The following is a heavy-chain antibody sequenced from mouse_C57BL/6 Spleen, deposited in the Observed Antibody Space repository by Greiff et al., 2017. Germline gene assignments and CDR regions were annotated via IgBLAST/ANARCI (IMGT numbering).Heavy chain of an antibody. CDR1: GYAFSSSW. D-gene: IGHD2-4*01. J-gene: IGHJ4*01. CDR2: IYPGDGDT. CDR3: ARGAVYEYDGYYAMDY. V-gene: IGHV1-82*01. Sequence: QVQLQQSGPELVKPGASVKISCKASGYAFSSSWMNWVKQRPGKGLEWIGRIYPGDGDTNYNGKFKGKATLTADKSSSTAYMQLSSLTSEDPAVYFCARGAVYEYDGYYAMDYWGQGTSVTVSS.